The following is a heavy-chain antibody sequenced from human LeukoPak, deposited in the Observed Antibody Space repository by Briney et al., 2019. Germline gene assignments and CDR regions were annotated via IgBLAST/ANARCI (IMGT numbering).Heavy chain of an antibody. CDR1: GYTFIGYY. V-gene: IGHV1-2*02. Sequence: ASVKVSCKASGYTFIGYYMHWVRQAPGEGLEWMGWINPNSGGTKYAQKFQGRVTMTRDTSISTAYMELSRLRSDDTAVYYCARDLTRDNWFDPWGQGTLVTVSS. CDR2: INPNSGGT. CDR3: ARDLTRDNWFDP. J-gene: IGHJ5*02.